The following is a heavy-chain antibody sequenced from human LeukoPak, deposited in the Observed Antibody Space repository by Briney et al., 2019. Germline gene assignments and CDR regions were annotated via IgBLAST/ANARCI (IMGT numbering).Heavy chain of an antibody. Sequence: SETLSFTCTVSGGSINSYYWSWIGQPPGKGLEWIGYIYYSGSTNYSPSLKGRVTISVDTSKNQFSLKLSSVTAADTAVYYCARGLAAAGTSYFDYWGQGTLVTVSS. CDR2: IYYSGST. V-gene: IGHV4-59*01. CDR1: GGSINSYY. CDR3: ARGLAAAGTSYFDY. J-gene: IGHJ4*02. D-gene: IGHD6-13*01.